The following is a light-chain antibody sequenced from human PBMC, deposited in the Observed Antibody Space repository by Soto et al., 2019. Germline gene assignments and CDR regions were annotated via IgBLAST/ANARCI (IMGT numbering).Light chain of an antibody. V-gene: IGLV2-8*01. Sequence: QSALTQPPSASGSPGQSVTISCTGTSSDVGGYNYVSWYQQHPGQAPKLLIYEVSKRPSGVPDRFSGSESDTTASLIISGLQPEDEADYYCSSYAGSSARVVFGGGTKLTVL. J-gene: IGLJ2*01. CDR1: SSDVGGYNY. CDR2: EVS. CDR3: SSYAGSSARVV.